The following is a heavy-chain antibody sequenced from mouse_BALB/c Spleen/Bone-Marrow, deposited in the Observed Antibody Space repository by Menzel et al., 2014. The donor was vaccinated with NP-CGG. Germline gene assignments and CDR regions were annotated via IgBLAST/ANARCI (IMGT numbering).Heavy chain of an antibody. J-gene: IGHJ2*01. CDR3: ASYYGSSYDYFDY. Sequence: VQLQQSGAELVRPGALVKLSCKASGFNIXDYYMHWVKQRPEQGLEWIGWIDPENGNTIYDPKFQGKASITADTSSSTAYLQLSSLTSEDTAVYYCASYYGSSYDYFDYWGQGTTLTVSS. V-gene: IGHV14-1*02. D-gene: IGHD1-1*01. CDR1: GFNIXDYY. CDR2: IDPENGNT.